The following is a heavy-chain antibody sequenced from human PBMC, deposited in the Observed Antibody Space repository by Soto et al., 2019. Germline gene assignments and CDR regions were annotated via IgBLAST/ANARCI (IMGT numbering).Heavy chain of an antibody. Sequence: GASVKVSCKTSGLMFTSSAVPWVRQARGQRLEWIGWLVVGSGNTHYAQHFQERVTLTRDMSTGTAYMELSSLRSEDTAVYYCAAVPVLRFLKWLPAYFDYWGQGTLVTVSS. V-gene: IGHV1-58*01. CDR1: GLMFTSSA. J-gene: IGHJ4*02. CDR2: LVVGSGNT. D-gene: IGHD3-3*01. CDR3: AAVPVLRFLKWLPAYFDY.